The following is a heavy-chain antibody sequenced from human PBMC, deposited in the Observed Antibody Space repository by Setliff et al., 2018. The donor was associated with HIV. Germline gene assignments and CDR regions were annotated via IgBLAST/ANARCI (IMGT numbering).Heavy chain of an antibody. Sequence: ASVKVSCKASGYTFTTYAIHWVRQAPGQRLEFMGWINAGNGNTKYSQRFQGRVTITIDTSASTAYMELSSLRSEDTAVYYCARGLAVAGKSYYYYYYMDVWGKGTTVTVSS. CDR1: GYTFTTYA. V-gene: IGHV1-3*01. CDR2: INAGNGNT. J-gene: IGHJ6*03. D-gene: IGHD6-19*01. CDR3: ARGLAVAGKSYYYYYYMDV.